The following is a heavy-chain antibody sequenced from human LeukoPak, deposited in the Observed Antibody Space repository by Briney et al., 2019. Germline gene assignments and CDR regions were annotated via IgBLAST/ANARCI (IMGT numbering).Heavy chain of an antibody. J-gene: IGHJ5*02. V-gene: IGHV4-34*01. CDR1: GGSFSGYY. D-gene: IGHD3-10*01. CDR2: INHSGST. CDR3: ARVRGDYYGSGIGNWYGP. Sequence: SETLSLTCAVYGGSFSGYYWSWIRQPPGKELEWIGEINHSGSTNYNPSLKSRVTISVDTSKNQFSLKLSSVTAADTAVYYCARVRGDYYGSGIGNWYGPWGQGTLVTVSS.